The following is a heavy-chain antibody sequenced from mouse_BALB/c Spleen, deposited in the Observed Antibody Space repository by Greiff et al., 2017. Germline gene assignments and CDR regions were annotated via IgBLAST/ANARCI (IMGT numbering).Heavy chain of an antibody. V-gene: IGHV5-6-5*01. CDR1: GFTFSSYA. D-gene: IGHD6-1*01. J-gene: IGHJ4*01. Sequence: EVNVVESGGGLVKPGGSLKLSCAASGFTFSSYAMSWVRQTPEKRLEWVASISSGGSTYYPDSVKGRFTISRDNARNILYLQMSSLRSEDTAMYYCARVAPYAMDYWGQGTSVTVSS. CDR3: ARVAPYAMDY. CDR2: ISSGGST.